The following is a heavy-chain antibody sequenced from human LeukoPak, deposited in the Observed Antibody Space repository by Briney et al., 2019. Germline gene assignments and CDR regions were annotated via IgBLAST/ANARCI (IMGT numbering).Heavy chain of an antibody. Sequence: SETLSLTCIVSGGSISSYYWSWIRQPPGKGLEWIGSMYYTGNTYYNASLKSRVTISIDTSKNQISLRLTSVTATDTAMYYCARQTGSGLFTLPGGRGTLVTVSS. D-gene: IGHD3/OR15-3a*01. CDR2: MYYTGNT. CDR3: ARQTGSGLFTLP. V-gene: IGHV4-59*04. CDR1: GGSISSYY. J-gene: IGHJ4*02.